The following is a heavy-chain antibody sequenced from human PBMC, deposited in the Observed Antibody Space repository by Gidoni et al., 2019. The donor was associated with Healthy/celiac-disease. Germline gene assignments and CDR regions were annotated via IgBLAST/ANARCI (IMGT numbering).Heavy chain of an antibody. CDR2: INPNSGGT. Sequence: QVQLVPSGAEVKKPGASANVSCKSSGYTFTGYYMHWVRQAPGQGLEWMGWINPNSGGTNYAQKFQGRVTMTRDTSISTAYMELSRLRSDDTAVYYYARDYYGSGRDFDYWGQGTLVTVSS. D-gene: IGHD3-10*01. J-gene: IGHJ4*02. CDR3: ARDYYGSGRDFDY. CDR1: GYTFTGYY. V-gene: IGHV1-2*02.